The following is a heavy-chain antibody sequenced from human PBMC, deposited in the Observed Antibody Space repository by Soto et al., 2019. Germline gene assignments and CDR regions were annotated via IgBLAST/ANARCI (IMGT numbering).Heavy chain of an antibody. CDR3: AREHCSSTSCYQYYGVDV. CDR1: GFTFSSYA. V-gene: IGHV3-30-3*01. D-gene: IGHD2-2*01. CDR2: ISYEGSNK. Sequence: GGSLRLSCAASGFTFSSYAMHWVRQAPGKGLEWVAVISYEGSNKYYADPVKGLFTISRDNSKNTLYLQMNSLRAEDTAVYYCAREHCSSTSCYQYYGVDVWGQGTTVTVSS. J-gene: IGHJ6*02.